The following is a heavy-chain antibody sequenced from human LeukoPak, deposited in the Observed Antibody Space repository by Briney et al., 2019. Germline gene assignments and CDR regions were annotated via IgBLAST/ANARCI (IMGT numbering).Heavy chain of an antibody. Sequence: PGGSLRLSCAVSGFTFSSYGMHWVRQAPGKGLEWVAVISYDGSNKYYADSVKGRFTISRDKSKNTLYLQMNSLRAEDTAVYYCAKDLLGGDSGSYYEVGELSMDVWGQGTTVTVSS. CDR3: AKDLLGGDSGSYYEVGELSMDV. CDR1: GFTFSSYG. D-gene: IGHD1-26*01. V-gene: IGHV3-30*18. J-gene: IGHJ6*02. CDR2: ISYDGSNK.